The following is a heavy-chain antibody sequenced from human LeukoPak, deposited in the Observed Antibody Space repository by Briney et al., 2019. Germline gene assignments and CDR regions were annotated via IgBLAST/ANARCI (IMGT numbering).Heavy chain of an antibody. V-gene: IGHV4-39*01. CDR1: GGSISSSSYY. CDR2: IYYSGST. Sequence: SETLSLTCTVSGGSISSSSYYWGWIRQPPGKGLEWIGSIYYSGSTYYNPSLKSRVTISVDTSKNQFSLKLSSVTAADTAVYYCARQHCATIGRPHWYFDLWGRGTLVTVSS. D-gene: IGHD3-3*01. J-gene: IGHJ2*01. CDR3: ARQHCATIGRPHWYFDL.